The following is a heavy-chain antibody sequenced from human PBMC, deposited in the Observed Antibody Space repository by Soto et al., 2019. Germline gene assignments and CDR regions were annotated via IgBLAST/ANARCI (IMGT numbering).Heavy chain of an antibody. D-gene: IGHD2-2*01. CDR3: ARDLSSDIVVVPAARAPHYYYMDV. J-gene: IGHJ6*03. CDR1: GFTFSSYS. Sequence: GGSLRLSCAASGFTFSSYSMNWVRQAPGKGLEWVSSISSSSSYISYADSVKGRFTISRDNAKNSLYLQMNSLRAEDTAVYYCARDLSSDIVVVPAARAPHYYYMDVWGKGTTVTVSS. V-gene: IGHV3-21*01. CDR2: ISSSSSYI.